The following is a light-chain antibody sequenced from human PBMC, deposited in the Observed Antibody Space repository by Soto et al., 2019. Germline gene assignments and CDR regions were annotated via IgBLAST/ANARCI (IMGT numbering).Light chain of an antibody. CDR3: QQYGSSPRT. CDR2: GAS. CDR1: QSVSSSC. J-gene: IGKJ1*01. V-gene: IGKV3-20*01. Sequence: EIVLTQSPGTLSLSAGERATLSCRASQSVSSSCLAWYQQKPGQAPRLLIYGASSRATGIPDRFSGSGSGTDFTLTISRLEPEDFAVYYCQQYGSSPRTFGQGTKVEIK.